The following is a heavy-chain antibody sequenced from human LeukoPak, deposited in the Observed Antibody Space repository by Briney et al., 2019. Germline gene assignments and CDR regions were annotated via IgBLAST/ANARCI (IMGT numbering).Heavy chain of an antibody. CDR3: ARVERGYSYGQSN. CDR2: ISGSGGST. D-gene: IGHD5-18*01. V-gene: IGHV3-23*01. Sequence: PGGSLRLSCAASGFTFSSYAMSWVRQAPGKGLEWVSAISGSGGSTYYADSVKGRFTISRDNSKNTLYLQMNSLRAEDTAVYYCARVERGYSYGQSNWGQGTLVTVSS. CDR1: GFTFSSYA. J-gene: IGHJ4*02.